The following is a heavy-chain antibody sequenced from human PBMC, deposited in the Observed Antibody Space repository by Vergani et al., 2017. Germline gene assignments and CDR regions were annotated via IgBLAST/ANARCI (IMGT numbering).Heavy chain of an antibody. Sequence: QVQLQQWGAGLLKPSDTLSLTCAVYGGSFSGYYWSWIRQPPGKGLECIGEINHSGSTNYNPSLKSRVTISVDTSKNEFSLKLSSVTAADTAVYYCARGKKLGYCSSTSCYMGNYYYGMAVWGQGTTVTVSS. D-gene: IGHD2-2*02. CDR3: ARGKKLGYCSSTSCYMGNYYYGMAV. V-gene: IGHV4-34*01. CDR2: INHSGST. J-gene: IGHJ6*02. CDR1: GGSFSGYY.